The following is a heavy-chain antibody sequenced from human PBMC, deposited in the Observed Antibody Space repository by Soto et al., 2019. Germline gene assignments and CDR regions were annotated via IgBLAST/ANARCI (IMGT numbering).Heavy chain of an antibody. J-gene: IGHJ4*02. D-gene: IGHD3-22*01. V-gene: IGHV4-4*02. Sequence: SETLSLTCAVSGGSISSGNWWSWVRQPPGKGLEWIGEIYHSGSTNYNPSLKSRVTISVDKSKNHFSLKLSSVTAADTAVYYCATSRRSGYYYGVDYWGQGTLVTVS. CDR2: IYHSGST. CDR1: GGSISSGNW. CDR3: ATSRRSGYYYGVDY.